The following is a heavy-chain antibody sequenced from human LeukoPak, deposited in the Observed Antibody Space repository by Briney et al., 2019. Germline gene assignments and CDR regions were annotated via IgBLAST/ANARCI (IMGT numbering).Heavy chain of an antibody. V-gene: IGHV3-23*01. CDR2: ISGSGGST. Sequence: PGGSLRVSCAASGFTFSSYAMSWVRQAPGNGLEWVSAISGSGGSTYYADSVKGRFTISRDNSKNTLYLQMNSLRAEDTAVYYCAKDRYSSSSLPGYWGQGTLVTVSS. D-gene: IGHD6-6*01. CDR1: GFTFSSYA. CDR3: AKDRYSSSSLPGY. J-gene: IGHJ4*02.